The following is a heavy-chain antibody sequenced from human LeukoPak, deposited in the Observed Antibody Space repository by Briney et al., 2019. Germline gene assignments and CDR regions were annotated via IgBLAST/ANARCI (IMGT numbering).Heavy chain of an antibody. V-gene: IGHV4-38-2*01. D-gene: IGHD2-2*02. CDR1: GYSISSGYY. Sequence: SETLSLTCAVSGYSISSGYYWGWIRQPPGKGLEWIGSIYHSGSTYYNPSLKSRVTISVDTSKNQFSLKLSSVTAADTAVYYCARAPASYTVDYWGQGTLVTVSS. CDR3: ARAPASYTVDY. J-gene: IGHJ4*02. CDR2: IYHSGST.